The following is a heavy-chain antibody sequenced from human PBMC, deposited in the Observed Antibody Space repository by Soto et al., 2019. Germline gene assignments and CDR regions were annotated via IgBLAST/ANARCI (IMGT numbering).Heavy chain of an antibody. CDR3: AREVGGDPNWFES. CDR1: GGTFRSDS. CDR2: ITPILGSA. J-gene: IGHJ5*01. D-gene: IGHD4-17*01. Sequence: QVPLVQSGAEVKKPGSSVKVSCKASGGTFRSDSFSWVRQAPGQGLEWMGRITPILGSANSAQKFQGRTTITADASTNTVYMELSSLRSEDTAVFYCAREVGGDPNWFESWGQGTLVTVSS. V-gene: IGHV1-69*11.